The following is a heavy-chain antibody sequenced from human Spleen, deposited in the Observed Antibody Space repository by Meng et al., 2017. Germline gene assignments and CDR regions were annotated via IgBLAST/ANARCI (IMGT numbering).Heavy chain of an antibody. D-gene: IGHD2/OR15-2a*01. CDR2: INPDSGT. CDR3: AKDLSGSIDY. CDR1: GYTFTGYS. Sequence: QVQLVQSGAEVKKPGASVKVPCKASGYTFTGYSMHWIRQAPGQGLEWMGRINPDSGTNYAQRFQGRVTLTWDTSISTAYMDLSSLRSDDTAMYYCAKDLSGSIDYWGQGTLVTVSS. J-gene: IGHJ4*02. V-gene: IGHV1-2*06.